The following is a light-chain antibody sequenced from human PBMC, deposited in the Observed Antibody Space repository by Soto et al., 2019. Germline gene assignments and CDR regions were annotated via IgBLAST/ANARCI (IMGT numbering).Light chain of an antibody. CDR2: GAS. V-gene: IGKV3-20*01. CDR1: QSISSSY. J-gene: IGKJ3*01. CDR3: QKYSSAPFT. Sequence: EIVLTQSPGTLSLSPGKRATLSCRASQSISSSYLAWYQQRPGQAPRLLIYGASSRATGIPDRFSGSGSGTEFTLTISRLEPEDVATYYCQKYSSAPFTFGPGTKVEIK.